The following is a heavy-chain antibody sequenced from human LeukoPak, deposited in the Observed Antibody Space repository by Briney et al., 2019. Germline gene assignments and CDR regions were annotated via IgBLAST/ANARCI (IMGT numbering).Heavy chain of an antibody. J-gene: IGHJ6*03. V-gene: IGHV4-59*12. CDR2: IYYSGST. CDR1: GGSIGSYY. Sequence: PSETLSLTCSVTGGSIGSYYWSWIRQPPGKGLEWIGYIYYSGSTNYNPSLKSRVTISVDTSKNQFSLKLSSVTTADTAVYYCARDLAPVRGEYYYMDVWGKGTTVTVSS. CDR3: ARDLAPVRGEYYYMDV. D-gene: IGHD3-10*01.